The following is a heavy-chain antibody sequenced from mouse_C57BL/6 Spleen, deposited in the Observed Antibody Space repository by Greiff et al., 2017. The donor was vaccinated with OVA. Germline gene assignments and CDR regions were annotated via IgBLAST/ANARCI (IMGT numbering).Heavy chain of an antibody. J-gene: IGHJ1*03. D-gene: IGHD1-1*01. Sequence: EVMLVESGGGLVKPGGSLKLSCAASGFTFSSYAMSWVRQTPEKRLEWVATISDGGSYTYYPDNVKGRFTSSRDNAKNNLYLQMSHLKSEDTAMYYCARARITTVDFDVWGTGTTVTVSS. V-gene: IGHV5-4*03. CDR2: ISDGGSYT. CDR3: ARARITTVDFDV. CDR1: GFTFSSYA.